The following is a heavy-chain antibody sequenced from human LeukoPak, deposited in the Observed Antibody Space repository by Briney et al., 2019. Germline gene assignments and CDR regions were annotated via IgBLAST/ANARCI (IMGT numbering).Heavy chain of an antibody. V-gene: IGHV3-33*01. CDR1: GFTFSSYG. CDR2: IWYDGSNK. CDR3: TRIPSSTSSWYYFDY. J-gene: IGHJ4*02. D-gene: IGHD6-13*01. Sequence: GGSLRLSCAVSGFTFSSYGMHWVRQAPGKGLEWVAVIWYDGSNKYYADSVKGRFTISRDNSKNTLYLQMNSLRAEDTAVYYCTRIPSSTSSWYYFDYWGQGTLVSVSS.